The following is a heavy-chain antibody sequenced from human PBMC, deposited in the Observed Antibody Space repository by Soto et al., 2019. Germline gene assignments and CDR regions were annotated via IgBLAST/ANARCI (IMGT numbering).Heavy chain of an antibody. CDR3: ASAGPIRGYSGYDSGDAYGSPY. CDR2: IIRVFERT. Sequence: QVQVVQSGAEVKRPGSSVKVSCKASGATFGRYAISWVRQAPGQGLEWMGGIIRVFERTDYVEKSQGRVTFPADAPTTTAYTELSSLRSEATAISHSASAGPIRGYSGYDSGDAYGSPYWGQGTLVTVSS. J-gene: IGHJ4*02. V-gene: IGHV1-69*12. CDR1: GATFGRYA. D-gene: IGHD5-12*01.